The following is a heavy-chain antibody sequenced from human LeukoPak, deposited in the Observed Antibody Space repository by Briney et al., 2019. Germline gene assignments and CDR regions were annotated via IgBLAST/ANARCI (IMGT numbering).Heavy chain of an antibody. Sequence: GGTLRLSCAAYGFTFSSYGMSWVRQAPGKGLEWVSAISGSGGSTYYADSVKGRFTISRDNSKNTLYLQMNSLRAEDTAVYYCAKGEEYFDYWGQGTLVTVSS. CDR1: GFTFSSYG. V-gene: IGHV3-23*01. CDR2: ISGSGGST. CDR3: AKGEEYFDY. J-gene: IGHJ4*02.